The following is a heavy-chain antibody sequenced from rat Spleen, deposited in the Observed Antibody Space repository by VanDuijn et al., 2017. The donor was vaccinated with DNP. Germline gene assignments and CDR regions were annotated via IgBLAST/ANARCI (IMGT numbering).Heavy chain of an antibody. CDR1: GFTFSDYY. J-gene: IGHJ4*01. CDR2: FSTRADDT. D-gene: IGHD1-11*01. V-gene: IGHV5-25*01. Sequence: EVQLVESGGGLVQPKGSLKLSCAASGFTFSDYYMAWVRQAPTKGLEWVATFSTRADDTYYRDSVKGRFTISRDNAKSTLYLQMNSLRSEDTATYYCTRINYGGYYYVMDVWGQGASVTVSS. CDR3: TRINYGGYYYVMDV.